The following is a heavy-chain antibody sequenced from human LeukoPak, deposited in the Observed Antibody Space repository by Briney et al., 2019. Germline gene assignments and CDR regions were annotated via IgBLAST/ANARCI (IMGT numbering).Heavy chain of an antibody. CDR3: ARGRAYYDSSGFFNY. CDR1: GDSISGYY. J-gene: IGHJ4*02. CDR2: MYTTGST. Sequence: SETLSLTCNVSGDSISGYYWNWILQPAGKGLEWIGRMYTTGSTSYNPSLASRVTMSVDTSKNQFSLNLNSVTAADTAFYYCARGRAYYDSSGFFNYWGQGILVTVSS. D-gene: IGHD3-22*01. V-gene: IGHV4-4*07.